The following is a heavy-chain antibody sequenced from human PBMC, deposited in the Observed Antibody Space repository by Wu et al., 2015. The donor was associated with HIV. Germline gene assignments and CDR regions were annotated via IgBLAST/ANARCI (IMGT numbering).Heavy chain of an antibody. CDR2: IIPKSGGT. J-gene: IGHJ6*02. CDR1: GDTFSGYY. CDR3: ASTRDIDGSHNALGYYGMDV. V-gene: IGHV1-2*02. D-gene: IGHD1-1*01. Sequence: QVQLVQSGAEVKKPGASVEVSCKSSGDTFSGYYIHWLRQAPGQGLEWMGWIIPKSGGTNYAQTFQGRVTMTRDTSINTAYMELRRLRSDDTAVYYCASTRDIDGSHNALGYYGMDVWGQGTTVSVSS.